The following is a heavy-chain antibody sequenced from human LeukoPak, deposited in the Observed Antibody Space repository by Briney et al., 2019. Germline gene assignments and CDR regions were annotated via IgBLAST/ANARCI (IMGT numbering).Heavy chain of an antibody. J-gene: IGHJ4*02. CDR3: ARDATIGRVVGDLTY. D-gene: IGHD2-15*01. Sequence: GGSLRLSCAASGFIFSSYSMSWVRQAPGKGLEWVSVITGSGGNTYYADSVKGRFTISKDNSKNTVYLQMSSLRVEDTAVYYCARDATIGRVVGDLTYWGQGTLVTVSS. CDR2: ITGSGGNT. V-gene: IGHV3-23*01. CDR1: GFIFSSYS.